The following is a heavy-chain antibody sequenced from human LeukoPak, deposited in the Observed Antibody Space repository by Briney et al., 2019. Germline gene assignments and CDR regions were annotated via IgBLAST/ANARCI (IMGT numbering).Heavy chain of an antibody. D-gene: IGHD3-9*01. CDR2: IYPGDSDT. CDR3: ARHDILTGYSYYYYYYMDV. V-gene: IGHV5-51*01. Sequence: GESLKISCKGSGYSFTSYWIGWVRQMPGKGLEVMGIIYPGDSDTRYSPSFQGQVTISADKSISTAYLQWSSLKASETAMYYRARHDILTGYSYYYYYYMDVWGKGTTVTVSS. J-gene: IGHJ6*03. CDR1: GYSFTSYW.